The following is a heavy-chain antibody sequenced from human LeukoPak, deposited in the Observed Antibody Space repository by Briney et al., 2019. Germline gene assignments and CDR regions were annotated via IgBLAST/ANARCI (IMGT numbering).Heavy chain of an antibody. Sequence: GGSLRLSCAASGFTFSSYWMSWVRQAPGKGLEWVANIKQDGSEKYYVDSVKGRFTISRDNAKNSLYLQMNSLRAEDTAVYYCAREGIVEQWLPIAFDIWGQGTMVTVSS. J-gene: IGHJ3*02. V-gene: IGHV3-7*01. CDR3: AREGIVEQWLPIAFDI. CDR1: GFTFSSYW. CDR2: IKQDGSEK. D-gene: IGHD6-19*01.